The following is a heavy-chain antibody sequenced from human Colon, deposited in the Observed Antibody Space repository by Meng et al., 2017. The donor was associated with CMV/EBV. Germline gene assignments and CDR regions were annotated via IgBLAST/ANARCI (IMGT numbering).Heavy chain of an antibody. CDR2: IRSKPNSYAT. D-gene: IGHD3-9*01. J-gene: IGHJ4*02. CDR1: GFSFSGSA. V-gene: IGHV3-73*01. Sequence: GESLKISCAASGFSFSGSAMHWVRQASGKGLEWVVLIRSKPNSYATAYAASVKGRFTISRDDSKDTAYLQMNSLKTEDTAVYYCASDILTGYHDYWGQGTLVTVSS. CDR3: ASDILTGYHDY.